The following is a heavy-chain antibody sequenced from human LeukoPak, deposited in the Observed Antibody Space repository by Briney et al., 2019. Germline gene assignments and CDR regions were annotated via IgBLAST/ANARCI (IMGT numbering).Heavy chain of an antibody. D-gene: IGHD5-18*01. V-gene: IGHV4-59*01. CDR2: IYYSGST. Sequence: SETLSLTCTGSGGSISSYYWSWIRQPPGKGLEWIGDIYYSGSTNYNPSLRSRVIISVDTSKNQFSLKLSSVTAADTAVYYCARVQRGYSYGRFDYWGQGTLVSVSS. CDR1: GGSISSYY. CDR3: ARVQRGYSYGRFDY. J-gene: IGHJ4*02.